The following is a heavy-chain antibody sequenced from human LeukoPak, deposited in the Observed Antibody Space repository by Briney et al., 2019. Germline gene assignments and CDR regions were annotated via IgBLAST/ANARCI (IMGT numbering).Heavy chain of an antibody. D-gene: IGHD6-13*01. J-gene: IGHJ6*02. V-gene: IGHV3-38-3*01. CDR2: ISGGST. CDR3: AAGYYYYYGMDV. Sequence: PGGSLRLSCAASGFTVSTNEMSWVRQAPGKGLEWVSSISGGSTYYADSRKGRFTISRDNSKNTLHLQMNSLRAEDTAVYLEAAGYYYYYGMDVWGQGTTVTVSS. CDR1: GFTVSTNE.